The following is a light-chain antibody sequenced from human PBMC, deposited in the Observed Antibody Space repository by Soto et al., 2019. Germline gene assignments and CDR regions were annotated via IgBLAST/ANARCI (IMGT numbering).Light chain of an antibody. Sequence: QSVLTQPPSASGTPGQRVTISCSGSGSNIGSHTVSWYQQLPGTAPNLLIYSNDQRPSGVPDRFSGCKSGTSASLAISGLQSEDEADYYCAAWDDSLSGAVFGGGTQLTVL. CDR2: SND. CDR3: AAWDDSLSGAV. J-gene: IGLJ7*01. CDR1: GSNIGSHT. V-gene: IGLV1-44*01.